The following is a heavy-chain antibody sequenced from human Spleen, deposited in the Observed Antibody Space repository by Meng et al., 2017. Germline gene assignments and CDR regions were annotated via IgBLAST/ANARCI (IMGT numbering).Heavy chain of an antibody. D-gene: IGHD4-11*01. V-gene: IGHV3-23*01. CDR2: INAGGGST. CDR1: GFTSTTRA. Sequence: GGSLRLSCAASGFTSTTRAMSWVRQTPGKGLAWVVLINAGGGSTYSADSVKGRFTVSRDYTRNTLFLQMNNLRVEDTAIYYCAKAHGSDYTPLGDWGQGTLVTVSS. J-gene: IGHJ4*02. CDR3: AKAHGSDYTPLGD.